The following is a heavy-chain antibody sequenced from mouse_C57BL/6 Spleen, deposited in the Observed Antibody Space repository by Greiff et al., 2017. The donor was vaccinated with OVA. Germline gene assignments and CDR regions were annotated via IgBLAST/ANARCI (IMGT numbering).Heavy chain of an antibody. J-gene: IGHJ2*01. CDR3: AKGDYDYLDY. V-gene: IGHV5-17*01. D-gene: IGHD2-4*01. CDR1: GFTFSDYG. CDR2: ISSGSSTI. Sequence: DVMLVESGGGLVKPGGSLKLSCAASGFTFSDYGMHWVRQAPEKGLEWVAYISSGSSTIYYADTVKGRFTISRDNAKNTLFLQMTSLRSEDTAMYYCAKGDYDYLDYWGQGTTLTVSS.